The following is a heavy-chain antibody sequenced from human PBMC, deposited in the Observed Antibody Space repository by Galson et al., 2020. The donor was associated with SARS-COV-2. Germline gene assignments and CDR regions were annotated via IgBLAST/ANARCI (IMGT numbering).Heavy chain of an antibody. Sequence: SETLSLTCTVSGGSISSSSYYWGWIRQPPGTGREWIGSIYYTGTTYYNPSLRSRVTISIDTSKQFSLKLSSVTAADTAVYYCARLGLAAAASDYWGQGTLVTVSS. V-gene: IGHV4-39*01. D-gene: IGHD6-25*01. CDR1: GGSISSSSYY. CDR2: IYYTGTT. J-gene: IGHJ4*02. CDR3: ARLGLAAAASDY.